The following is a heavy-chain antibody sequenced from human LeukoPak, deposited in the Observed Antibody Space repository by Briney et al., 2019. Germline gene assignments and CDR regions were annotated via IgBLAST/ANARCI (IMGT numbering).Heavy chain of an antibody. CDR3: ASGSGSYSHWFDP. Sequence: SETLSLTCTVSGGSISSYYWSWIRQPPGKGLEWIGYIYYSGSTNYNPSLKSRVTISVDTSKNQFSLKLTSVTAADTAVYYCASGSGSYSHWFDPWGQGILVTVSS. CDR2: IYYSGST. V-gene: IGHV4-59*12. J-gene: IGHJ5*02. CDR1: GGSISSYY. D-gene: IGHD3-10*01.